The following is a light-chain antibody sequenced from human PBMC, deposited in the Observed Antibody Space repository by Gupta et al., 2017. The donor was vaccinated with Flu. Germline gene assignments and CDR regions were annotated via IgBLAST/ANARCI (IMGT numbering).Light chain of an antibody. Sequence: QSALPQPASVSGSPGPSITISCTATSSDIGRYDYVSWHQQHRGEAPKLINYAGTERPAGVPSRFSGSKAGNTASLTIAGHQAEDEANYYGSSVANTNTLIFGGGTKLTVL. CDR3: SSVANTNTLI. CDR2: AGT. J-gene: IGLJ2*01. V-gene: IGLV2-14*01. CDR1: SSDIGRYDY.